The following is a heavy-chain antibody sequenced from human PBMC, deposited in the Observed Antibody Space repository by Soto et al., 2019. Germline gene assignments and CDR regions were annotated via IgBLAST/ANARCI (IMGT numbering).Heavy chain of an antibody. CDR3: ARGGSDYYFDY. D-gene: IGHD2-21*02. J-gene: IGHJ4*02. CDR2: ISRNGGST. CDR1: GFTFSNAG. V-gene: IGHV3-64*01. Sequence: GGSLRLSCAASGFTFSNAGRSWVRQAPGKGLEYVSTISRNGGSTYYANSVKGRFTISRDNSKNTLYLQMGSLRAEDMAVYYCARGGSDYYFDYWGQGTLVTVSS.